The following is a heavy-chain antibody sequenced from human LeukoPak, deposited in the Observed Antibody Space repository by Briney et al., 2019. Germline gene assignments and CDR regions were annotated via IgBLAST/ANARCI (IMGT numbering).Heavy chain of an antibody. J-gene: IGHJ4*02. CDR2: INPNSGGT. D-gene: IGHD3-22*01. CDR1: GYTFTGYY. CDR3: ARGDSSCYYYVWFDY. Sequence: ASVKVSCKASGYTFTGYYMHWVRQAPGQGLEWMGWINPNSGGTNYAHKFQGRVTMTRDTSISTAYMELSRLRYDDTAVYYCARGDSSCYYYVWFDYWGQGTLVTVSS. V-gene: IGHV1-2*02.